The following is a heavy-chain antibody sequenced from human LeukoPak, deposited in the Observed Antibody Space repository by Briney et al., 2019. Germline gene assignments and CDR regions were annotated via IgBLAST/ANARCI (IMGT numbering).Heavy chain of an antibody. CDR1: GFTFSSYS. CDR3: ARDEWGDAFDI. J-gene: IGHJ3*02. CDR2: ISSSSSYI. V-gene: IGHV3-21*01. Sequence: GGSLRLPCAASGFTFSSYSMSWVRQAPGKGLEWVSSISSSSSYIHSADSVRGRFTISRDNAKNSLFLQMNSLRAEDTAVYYCARDEWGDAFDIWGQGTMVTVFS. D-gene: IGHD1-26*01.